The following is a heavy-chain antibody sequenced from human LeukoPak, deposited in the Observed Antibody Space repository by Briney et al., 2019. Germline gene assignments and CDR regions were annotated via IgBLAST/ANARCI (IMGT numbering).Heavy chain of an antibody. J-gene: IGHJ5*02. Sequence: ASVKVSCKASGYTFTSYYMHGVRQAPGQGLEWMGIINPSGGSTNYAQKFQGRVSMTRDTSTRTVYMELSSLRSEDTAVYYCARTPLAGGTGWLDPWGQGTLVTVSS. V-gene: IGHV1-46*03. CDR2: INPSGGST. D-gene: IGHD1-26*01. CDR3: ARTPLAGGTGWLDP. CDR1: GYTFTSYY.